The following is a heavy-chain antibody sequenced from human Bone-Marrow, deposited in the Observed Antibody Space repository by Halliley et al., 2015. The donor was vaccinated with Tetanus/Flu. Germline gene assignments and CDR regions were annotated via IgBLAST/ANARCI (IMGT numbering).Heavy chain of an antibody. J-gene: IGHJ4*02. CDR3: AGRQWGFYNSRDNYSVY. Sequence: GLVKPSETLSLTCDVSGGSISSHSYYWGWIRQPPGKGLEWIGTIFYSGITYYNPSLKSRVTLSVDTSKSQFSLRVSSVTAADTAVYYCAGRQWGFYNSRDNYSVYWGPGILVTVSS. CDR2: IFYSGIT. D-gene: IGHD3-22*01. CDR1: GGSISSHSYY. V-gene: IGHV4-39*01.